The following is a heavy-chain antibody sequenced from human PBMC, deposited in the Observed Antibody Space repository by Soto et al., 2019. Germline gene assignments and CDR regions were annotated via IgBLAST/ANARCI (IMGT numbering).Heavy chain of an antibody. CDR3: AVRRDTDLAADY. Sequence: QVQLVQSGAEVKKPGSSVKVSCNASVGTFSSYAISWVRQAPGQGLEWMGGIIPIFGTANYAQKFQGRVTSTSDKSTSPAYIELISMKSEDTAVYYCAVRRDTDLAADYWAQGTMVNVS. D-gene: IGHD5-18*01. CDR2: IIPIFGTA. J-gene: IGHJ4*02. V-gene: IGHV1-69*06. CDR1: VGTFSSYA.